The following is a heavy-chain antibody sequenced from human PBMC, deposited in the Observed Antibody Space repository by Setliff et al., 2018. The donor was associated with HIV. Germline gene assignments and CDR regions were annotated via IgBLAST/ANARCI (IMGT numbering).Heavy chain of an antibody. CDR2: ISGGVDST. Sequence: GGSLRLSCAASGFTFSSHSMNWVRQAPGKGLEWVSAISGGVDSTFYADSLKGRFTISRDKSKNTLYLQMNSLRAEDTAIYYCAKAFYSGFDFRFFQHWGQGTVVTVSS. D-gene: IGHD5-12*01. V-gene: IGHV3-23*01. CDR3: AKAFYSGFDFRFFQH. CDR1: GFTFSSHS. J-gene: IGHJ1*01.